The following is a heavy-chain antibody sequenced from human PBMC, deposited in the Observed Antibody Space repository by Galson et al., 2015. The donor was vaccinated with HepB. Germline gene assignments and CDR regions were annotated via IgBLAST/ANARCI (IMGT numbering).Heavy chain of an antibody. Sequence: SLRLSCAASGFTFSSYGMHWVRQAPGKGLGWVAVISYDGSNKYYADSVKGQFTISRDNSKNTLYLQMNSLRAEDTAVYYCAKDKEDLEWLSNFDYWGQGTLVTVSS. CDR1: GFTFSSYG. V-gene: IGHV3-30*18. CDR2: ISYDGSNK. D-gene: IGHD3-3*01. J-gene: IGHJ4*02. CDR3: AKDKEDLEWLSNFDY.